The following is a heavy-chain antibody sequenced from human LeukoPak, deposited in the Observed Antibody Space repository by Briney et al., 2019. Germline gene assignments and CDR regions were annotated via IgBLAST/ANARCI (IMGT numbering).Heavy chain of an antibody. CDR2: IKQDRSEK. CDR3: AELGITMIGGV. D-gene: IGHD3-10*02. J-gene: IGHJ6*04. V-gene: IGHV3-7*01. CDR1: GFTFSDYY. Sequence: GGSLRLSCAASGFTFSDYYMSWIRQAPGKGLELVANIKQDRSEKYYVDSVKGRFTISRDNAKNSLYLQMNSVRAEDTAVYYCAELGITMIGGVWGKGATVTISS.